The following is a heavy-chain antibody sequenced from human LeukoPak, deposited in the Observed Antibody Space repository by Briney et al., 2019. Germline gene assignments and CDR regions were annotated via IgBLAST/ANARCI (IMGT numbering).Heavy chain of an antibody. J-gene: IGHJ3*02. Sequence: SETLSLTCTVSGGSISSGSYYWSWIRQPAGKGLEWIGRIYTSGSTNYNPSLKSRVTISVDTSKNQFSLKLSSVTAADTAVYYCARANSRYYDILTGYYHGDDAFDIWGQGTMVTVSS. CDR2: IYTSGST. D-gene: IGHD3-9*01. V-gene: IGHV4-61*02. CDR1: GGSISSGSYY. CDR3: ARANSRYYDILTGYYHGDDAFDI.